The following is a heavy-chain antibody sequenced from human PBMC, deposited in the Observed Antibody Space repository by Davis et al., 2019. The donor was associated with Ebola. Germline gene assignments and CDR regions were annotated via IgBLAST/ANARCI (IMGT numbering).Heavy chain of an antibody. CDR3: ARDLVVEVAGAMTYYYYGMDV. J-gene: IGHJ6*02. D-gene: IGHD6-19*01. V-gene: IGHV3-7*01. Sequence: GESLKIPCAASGFTFSSDAMSCVRQAPGKGLEWVANIQQDGSEKYYVDSVKGRFTISRDNAKNSLYLQMNSLRAEDTAVYYCARDLVVEVAGAMTYYYYGMDVWGQGTTVTVSS. CDR1: GFTFSSDA. CDR2: IQQDGSEK.